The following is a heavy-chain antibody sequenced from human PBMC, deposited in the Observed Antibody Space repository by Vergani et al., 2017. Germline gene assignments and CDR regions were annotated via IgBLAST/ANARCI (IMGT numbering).Heavy chain of an antibody. CDR2: ISGSGGST. Sequence: EVQLVESGGGLIQPGGSLRLSCAASGFTVSSNYMSWVRQAPGKGLEWVSAISGSGGSTYYADSVKGRFTISRDNSKNTLYLQMNSRRAEDTAVYYCAKHTRGYSYRPDYWGQGTLVTVSS. CDR1: GFTVSSNY. D-gene: IGHD5-18*01. J-gene: IGHJ4*02. V-gene: IGHV3-23*04. CDR3: AKHTRGYSYRPDY.